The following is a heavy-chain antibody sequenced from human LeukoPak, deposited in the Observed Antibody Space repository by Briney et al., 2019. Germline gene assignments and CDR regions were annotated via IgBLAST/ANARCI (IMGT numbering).Heavy chain of an antibody. CDR3: ARDDLAYCGGDCYYDAFDI. Sequence: GGSLRLSCAASGFTFSSYSMNWVRRAPGKGLEWVSSISSSSYIYYADSVKGRFTISRDNAKNSLYLQMNSLRAEDTAVYYCARDDLAYCGGDCYYDAFDIWGQGILVTVSS. CDR2: ISSSSYI. J-gene: IGHJ3*02. V-gene: IGHV3-21*01. D-gene: IGHD2-21*02. CDR1: GFTFSSYS.